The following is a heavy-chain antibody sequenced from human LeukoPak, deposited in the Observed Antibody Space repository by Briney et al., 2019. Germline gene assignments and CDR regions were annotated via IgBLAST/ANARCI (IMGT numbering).Heavy chain of an antibody. V-gene: IGHV3-15*01. J-gene: IGHJ6*03. CDR2: IKSKTDGGTT. D-gene: IGHD3-10*01. CDR1: GFTFSNAW. Sequence: GGSLRLSCAASGFTFSNAWMSWVRQAPGKGLEWVGRIKSKTDGGTTDYAAPVKGRFTISRDDSKNTLYLQMNSLKTEVTAVYYCTTMGYVVRGVILYYYYYMDVWGKGTTVTVSS. CDR3: TTMGYVVRGVILYYYYYMDV.